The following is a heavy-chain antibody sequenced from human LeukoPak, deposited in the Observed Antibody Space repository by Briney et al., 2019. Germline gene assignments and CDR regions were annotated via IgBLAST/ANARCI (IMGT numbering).Heavy chain of an antibody. Sequence: GGSLRLSCAASGFTFDDYAMHWVRQAPGKGLEWVSGISWNSGSIGYADSVKGRFTISRDNAKNSLYLQMNSLRVEDAAVYYCAREGYYDGSGYYYLDYWGQGTLVTVSS. CDR2: ISWNSGSI. CDR3: AREGYYDGSGYYYLDY. V-gene: IGHV3-9*01. CDR1: GFTFDDYA. D-gene: IGHD3-22*01. J-gene: IGHJ4*02.